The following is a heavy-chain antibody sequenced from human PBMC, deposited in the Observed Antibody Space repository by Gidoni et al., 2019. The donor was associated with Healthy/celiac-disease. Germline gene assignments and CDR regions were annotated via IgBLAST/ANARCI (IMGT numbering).Heavy chain of an antibody. CDR1: GVTFSSYE. Sequence: EVQLVESGGGLVQPGGSRRLSCAACGVTFSSYEMNWVRQAPGKGLVWVSYFSSSGISLSYADSVPCRFTISRSNATPSLYLQMNSLRAEDTAVYYCARLDCYYGLDVWGQGTTVTVSS. J-gene: IGHJ6*02. V-gene: IGHV3-48*03. CDR3: ARLDCYYGLDV. CDR2: FSSSGISL.